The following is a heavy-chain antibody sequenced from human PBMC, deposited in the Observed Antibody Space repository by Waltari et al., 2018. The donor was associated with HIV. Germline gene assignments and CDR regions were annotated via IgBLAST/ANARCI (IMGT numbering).Heavy chain of an antibody. J-gene: IGHJ3*02. CDR2: IYHSGTT. V-gene: IGHV4-4*02. Sequence: QVQLQESGPGLVKPSGTLSLTCVVSGGAISSSNCWSWVRQPPGKGLEWIGVIYHSGTTKYNPSLKSRVAISMDQSENQFSLILNSVTAADTAMYFCARARPLLTTWAGVFDIWGRGTMVIVSS. CDR1: GGAISSSNC. CDR3: ARARPLLTTWAGVFDI. D-gene: IGHD4-17*01.